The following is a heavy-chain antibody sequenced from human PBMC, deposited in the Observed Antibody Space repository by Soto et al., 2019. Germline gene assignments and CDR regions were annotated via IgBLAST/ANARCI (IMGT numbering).Heavy chain of an antibody. V-gene: IGHV4-59*01. Sequence: QVQLQESGPGLVKPSETLSLTCTVSGGSISSYYWSWIRQPPGKGLEWIGYIYYSGSTNYNPSLKSRVTISVDTSKNQFSLKLSSVTAADTAVYYCARGIPSIAAREFDYWGQGTLVTVSS. CDR1: GGSISSYY. D-gene: IGHD6-6*01. J-gene: IGHJ4*02. CDR2: IYYSGST. CDR3: ARGIPSIAAREFDY.